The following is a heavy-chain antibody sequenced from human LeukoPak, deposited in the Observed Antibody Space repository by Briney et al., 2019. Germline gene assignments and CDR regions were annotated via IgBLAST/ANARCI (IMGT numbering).Heavy chain of an antibody. V-gene: IGHV1-69*01. CDR2: IISIFGTT. J-gene: IGHJ4*02. D-gene: IGHD3-9*01. CDR1: GGSFSSFG. CDR3: ARDVTGYSLSSGY. Sequence: SVKVSCKASGGSFSSFGISWVRQAPGQGLEWMGGIISIFGTTNYAQKFQGRVTITADESTSTVYMELSSLRSEDTGVYYCARDVTGYSLSSGYWGQGTLVTVTS.